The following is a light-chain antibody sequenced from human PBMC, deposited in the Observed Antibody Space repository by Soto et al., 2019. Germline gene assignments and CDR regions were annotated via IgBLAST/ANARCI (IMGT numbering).Light chain of an antibody. J-gene: IGKJ4*01. V-gene: IGKV4-1*01. CDR3: HQYYSTPPPT. CDR1: QSVLYSSNNKNY. CDR2: WAS. Sequence: DIVMTQSPDSLAVSLGERATINRKSSQSVLYSSNNKNYLAWYQLKPGQPPKLLIYWASTRESGVPDRFSGSGSGTDFTLTISSLQAEDVAVYYCHQYYSTPPPTFGGGTKVEIK.